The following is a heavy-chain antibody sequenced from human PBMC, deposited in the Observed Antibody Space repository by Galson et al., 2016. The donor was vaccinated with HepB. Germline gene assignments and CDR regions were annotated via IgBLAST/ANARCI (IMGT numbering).Heavy chain of an antibody. D-gene: IGHD7-27*01. CDR3: VRVGLGV. CDR1: GYSFGPYI. V-gene: IGHV1-18*04. CDR2: ISTYNGNT. Sequence: SVKVSCRASGYSFGPYIVSWVRQAPGQGLEWMGRISTYNGNTKYAQKLQDRLNMTTDTPTSTAYMEMRSLSYDDTAVYYCVRVGLGVWGQGTTVTVSS. J-gene: IGHJ6*02.